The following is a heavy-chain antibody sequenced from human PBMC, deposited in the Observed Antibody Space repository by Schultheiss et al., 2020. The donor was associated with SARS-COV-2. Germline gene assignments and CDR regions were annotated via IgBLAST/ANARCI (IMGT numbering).Heavy chain of an antibody. CDR1: GFNFGDYA. Sequence: GGSLRLSCITSGFNFGDYAMSWFRQAPGKGLEWVGFIRSIAYGATTEYAASVKGRFTISRDDSKSIAFLHMNSLKTEDTAVYYCTRDPNDLAYFSPSLQEGYYFDYWGQGTLVTVA. CDR2: IRSIAYGATT. V-gene: IGHV3-49*03. D-gene: IGHD1-1*01. CDR3: TRDPNDLAYFSPSLQEGYYFDY. J-gene: IGHJ4*02.